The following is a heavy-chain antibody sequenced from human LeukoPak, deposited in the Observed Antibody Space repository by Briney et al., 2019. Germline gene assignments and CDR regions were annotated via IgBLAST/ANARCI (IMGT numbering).Heavy chain of an antibody. D-gene: IGHD3-10*01. Sequence: GGSLRLSCAASGFTFSSYWRSWVRQAPGKGLEWLGRIKKKTDSYTTYYAASVKGRFIISRDDSKNSVYLQMNSLKTEDTAVYYCADYGSGSWPAAYWGQGTLVTVSS. CDR2: IKKKTDSYTT. V-gene: IGHV3-72*01. J-gene: IGHJ4*02. CDR1: GFTFSSYW. CDR3: ADYGSGSWPAAY.